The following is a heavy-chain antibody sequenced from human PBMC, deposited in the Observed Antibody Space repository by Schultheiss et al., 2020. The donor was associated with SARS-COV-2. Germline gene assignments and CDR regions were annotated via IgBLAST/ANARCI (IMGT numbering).Heavy chain of an antibody. CDR1: GFTFSRYG. Sequence: GGSLRLSCAASGFTFSRYGMHWVRQAPGKGLEWVAVISYDGTHIYYADSVKGRFTISRDNSKNTLYLQMNSLRAEDTAVYYCAKDASGGYVYWGQGTLVTVSS. CDR3: AKDASGGYVY. V-gene: IGHV3-30*18. J-gene: IGHJ4*02. D-gene: IGHD5-12*01. CDR2: ISYDGTHI.